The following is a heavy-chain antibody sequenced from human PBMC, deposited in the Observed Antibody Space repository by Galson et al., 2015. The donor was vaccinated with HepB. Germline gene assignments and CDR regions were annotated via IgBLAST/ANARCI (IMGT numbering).Heavy chain of an antibody. V-gene: IGHV4-39*01. CDR3: ARHHTHFDPSSSWYWVDWFDP. Sequence: ETLSLTCTVSGGSISSSSYYWGWIRQPPGKGLEWIGSIYYSGSTYYNPSLKSRVTISVDTSKNQFSLKLSSVTAADTAVYYCARHHTHFDPSSSWYWVDWFDPWGQGTLVTVSS. CDR2: IYYSGST. D-gene: IGHD6-13*01. CDR1: GGSISSSSYY. J-gene: IGHJ5*02.